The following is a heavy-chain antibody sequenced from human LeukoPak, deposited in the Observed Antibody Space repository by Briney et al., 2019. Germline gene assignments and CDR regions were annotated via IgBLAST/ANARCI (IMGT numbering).Heavy chain of an antibody. CDR1: GGSFTGLF. Sequence: PSETLSLTCVVNGGSFTGLFWSWIRQAPGKGLEWIGEINHSGSTNYNPSLKSRVTISVDTSKNQFSLKLSSVTAADTAVYYCAREERYSYGFSYYTDVWGKGTTVTVSS. V-gene: IGHV4-34*01. J-gene: IGHJ6*03. CDR3: AREERYSYGFSYYTDV. CDR2: INHSGST. D-gene: IGHD5-18*01.